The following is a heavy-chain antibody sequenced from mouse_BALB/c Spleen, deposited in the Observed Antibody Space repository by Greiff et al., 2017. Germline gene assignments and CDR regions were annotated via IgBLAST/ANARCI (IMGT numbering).Heavy chain of an antibody. Sequence: EVHLVESGGGLVKPGGSLKLSCAASGFTFSSYTMSWVRQTPEKRLEWVATISSGGSYTYYPDSVKGRFTISRDNAKNTLYLQMSSLKSEDRAMYYCTRRMTPFAYWGQGTLVTVSA. CDR3: TRRMTPFAY. CDR2: ISSGGSYT. J-gene: IGHJ3*01. V-gene: IGHV5-6-4*01. CDR1: GFTFSSYT.